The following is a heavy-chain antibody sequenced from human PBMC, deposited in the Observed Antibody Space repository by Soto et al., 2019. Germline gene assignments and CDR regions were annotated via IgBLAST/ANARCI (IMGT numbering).Heavy chain of an antibody. CDR2: IYYSGRT. CDR1: GGSISSGGYY. CDR3: ARVFSDSRSFFAP. D-gene: IGHD6-13*01. Sequence: SETLSLTCTVSGGSISSGGYYWSWIRQHPGKGLEWIGYIYYSGRTSYNPSLKSRVTISVDTSKNQFSLKLSSVTAADTAVYYCARVFSDSRSFFAPWGQGTLVTVSS. V-gene: IGHV4-31*03. J-gene: IGHJ5*02.